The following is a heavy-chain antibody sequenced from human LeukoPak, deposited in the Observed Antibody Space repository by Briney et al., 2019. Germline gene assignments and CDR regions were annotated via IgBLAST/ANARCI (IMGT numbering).Heavy chain of an antibody. D-gene: IGHD5-24*01. CDR3: ARVERWLQSGELDY. V-gene: IGHV1-69*05. J-gene: IGHJ4*02. CDR2: IIPIFGTA. CDR1: GGTFSSYA. Sequence: GSSVKVSCKASGGTFSSYAISWVRQAPGQGLEWMGGIIPIFGTANYAQKFQGRVTITTDESTSTAYMELSSLRSEDTAVYYCARVERWLQSGELDYWGQGTLVTVSS.